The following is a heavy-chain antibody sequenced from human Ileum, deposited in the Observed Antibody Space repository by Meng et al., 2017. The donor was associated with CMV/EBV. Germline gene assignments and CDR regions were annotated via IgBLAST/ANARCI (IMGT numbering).Heavy chain of an antibody. J-gene: IGHJ4*03. D-gene: IGHD4-17*01. CDR3: AKGGSAVTAVTARKVRYQSTDYFDF. V-gene: IGHV3-23*01. CDR1: GLTFTNSV. CDR2: ISGGGGAT. Sequence: GESLKISCVVSGLTFTNSVFHWVRQAPGKGLEWVSTISGGGGATFYAESVTGRFIISRDSSTNTVFLQMNSLTAEDTAVYFCAKGGSAVTAVTARKVRYQSTDYFDFWGQGTLVTVSS.